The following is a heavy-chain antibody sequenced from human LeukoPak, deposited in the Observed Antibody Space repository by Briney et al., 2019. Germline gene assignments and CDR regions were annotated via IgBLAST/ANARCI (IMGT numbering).Heavy chain of an antibody. J-gene: IGHJ3*02. CDR2: ISSSSSYI. CDR1: GFTFSSHW. Sequence: GSLRLSCADSGFTFSSHWMHWVRQAPGKGLEWVSSISSSSSYIYYADSVKGRFTISRDNAKNSLYLQMNSLRAEDTAVYYCATNPYYDDAFDIWGQGTMVTVSS. CDR3: ATNPYYDDAFDI. D-gene: IGHD3-22*01. V-gene: IGHV3-21*01.